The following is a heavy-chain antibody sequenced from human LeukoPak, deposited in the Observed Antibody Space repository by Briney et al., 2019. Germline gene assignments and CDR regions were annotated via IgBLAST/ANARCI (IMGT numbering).Heavy chain of an antibody. CDR3: ARVPRRFGEFSHFDY. V-gene: IGHV1-46*01. Sequence: ASVKVSCKASGYTFTSYYMHWVRQAPGQGLEWMGIINPSGGSTGYAQKFQGRVTMTRDTSTSTVYMELSSLRSEDTAVYYCARVPRRFGEFSHFDYWGQGTLVTVSS. CDR1: GYTFTSYY. J-gene: IGHJ4*02. CDR2: INPSGGST. D-gene: IGHD3-10*01.